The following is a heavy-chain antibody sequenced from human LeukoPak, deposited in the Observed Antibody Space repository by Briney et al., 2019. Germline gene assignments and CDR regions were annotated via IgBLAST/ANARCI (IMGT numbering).Heavy chain of an antibody. CDR1: GDSFSGNNY. D-gene: IGHD3-22*01. J-gene: IGHJ4*02. CDR3: ARNSGYSDLNY. Sequence: PSETLSLTCAVSGDSFSGNNYWTWVRQPPGKGLEWIGEIYRSGATNYNPSLKSRVTVSQDKSKNQFSLKLNSVTAADTAIYYCARNSGYSDLNYWGQGVLVTASS. V-gene: IGHV4-4*02. CDR2: IYRSGAT.